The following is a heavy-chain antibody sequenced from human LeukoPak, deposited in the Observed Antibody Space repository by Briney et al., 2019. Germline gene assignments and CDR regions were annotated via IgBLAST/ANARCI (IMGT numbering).Heavy chain of an antibody. V-gene: IGHV1-2*02. J-gene: IGHJ5*02. CDR1: GYTFTAYY. CDR2: INSISGGI. CDR3: ARVRDWFDP. Sequence: GASVEVSCKASGYTFTAYYIHWVRQAPGQGLEYMGWINSISGGINYAQKFQGRVTMTRDTSISTAYMELSRLRSDDTAVYYCARVRDWFDPWGQGTLVTVST.